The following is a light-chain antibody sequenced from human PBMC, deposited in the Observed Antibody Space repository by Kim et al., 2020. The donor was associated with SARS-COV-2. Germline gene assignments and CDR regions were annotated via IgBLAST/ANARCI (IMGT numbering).Light chain of an antibody. CDR1: NNDIGGYNY. CDR3: GSYTSGATII. J-gene: IGLJ2*01. CDR2: DVS. Sequence: QSALTQPASVSGSPGQSITISCSGSNNDIGGYNYVTWYQQHPGKAPKLMIYDVSRRPSGVSHRFSGSKSGNTASLTISGLQADDEADYYCGSYTSGATIIFGGGTQLTVL. V-gene: IGLV2-14*03.